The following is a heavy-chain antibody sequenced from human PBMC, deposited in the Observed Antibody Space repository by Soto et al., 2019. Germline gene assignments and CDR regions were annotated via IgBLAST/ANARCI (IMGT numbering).Heavy chain of an antibody. CDR2: TYYRSKWYN. CDR1: GARVSSNSAA. CDR3: ARAVYCKGNSCYEHYYYMDV. V-gene: IGHV6-1*01. Sequence: SQTLSLTCAISGARVSSNSAAWNWIRQSPSRGLEWLGRTYYRSKWYNDYAVSVKSRISINPDTSKNQFSLQLNFVTPEDTAVYYCARAVYCKGNSCYEHYYYMDVWGKGTTVTISS. D-gene: IGHD2-15*01. J-gene: IGHJ6*03.